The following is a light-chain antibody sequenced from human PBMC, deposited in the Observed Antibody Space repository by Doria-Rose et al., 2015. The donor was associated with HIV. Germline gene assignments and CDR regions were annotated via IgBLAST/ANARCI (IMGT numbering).Light chain of an antibody. Sequence: TQSPGTLSLSPGERATLSCRASQRVKSSYLAWYQQKPGQAPRLLIYDASTRVTGIPDRFSGSGSGTDFTLTISRLEPEDVAVYYCHQYGTSWTFGQGTKVEI. CDR2: DAS. V-gene: IGKV3-20*01. CDR1: QRVKSSY. J-gene: IGKJ1*01. CDR3: HQYGTSWT.